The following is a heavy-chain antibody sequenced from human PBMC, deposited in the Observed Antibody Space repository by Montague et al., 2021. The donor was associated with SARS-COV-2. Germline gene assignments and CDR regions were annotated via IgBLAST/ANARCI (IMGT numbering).Heavy chain of an antibody. CDR2: VSPNSGNT. V-gene: IGHV1-8*02. D-gene: IGHD3-10*01. CDR1: GYTFTSYD. J-gene: IGHJ6*02. CDR3: ARADRLGDLNDVIPYYYYGMDV. Sequence: SVRVSCKASGYTFTSYDINWVRQATGQGLEWTGWVSPNSGNTGYAQKFQGRVTMTRNTSISTAYMELSSLRSEDTAVYYCARADRLGDLNDVIPYYYYGMDVWGQGTTVTVSS.